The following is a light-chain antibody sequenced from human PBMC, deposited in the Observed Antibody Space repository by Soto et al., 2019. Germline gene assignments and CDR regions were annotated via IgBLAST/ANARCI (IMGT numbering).Light chain of an antibody. Sequence: DIQMTQSPSTLSASVGDRVTITCRASESVHKWLAWYQQKPGQAPKLLIYDASSLASGVPARFSCSGSGTEFTLTFSSLQPDDFPTEYCQQYISYSPYTFGQGTKLEI. CDR1: ESVHKW. CDR3: QQYISYSPYT. V-gene: IGKV1-5*01. CDR2: DAS. J-gene: IGKJ2*01.